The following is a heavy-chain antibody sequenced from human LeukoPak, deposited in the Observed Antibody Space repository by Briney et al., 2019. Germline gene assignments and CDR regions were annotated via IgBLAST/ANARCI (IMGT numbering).Heavy chain of an antibody. CDR1: GGSMSSYY. CDR2: IYDSGST. J-gene: IGHJ3*02. CDR3: ARHGTSGIYRRPFDI. V-gene: IGHV4-59*08. Sequence: NPSQTLSPTCTVAGGSMSSYYWSWIRQPPGKGLEWNGYIYDSGSTNYNPSLKSRVTISVDTSNNQFSLKWNSVTAADTAVYYCARHGTSGIYRRPFDIWGQGTMVTVSS. D-gene: IGHD1-26*01.